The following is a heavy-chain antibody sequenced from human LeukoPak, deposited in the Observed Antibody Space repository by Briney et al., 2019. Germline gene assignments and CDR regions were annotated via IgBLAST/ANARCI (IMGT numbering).Heavy chain of an antibody. D-gene: IGHD6-13*01. CDR3: ARANSIAAAGTDEPDAFDI. CDR2: IYYSGST. Sequence: SETLSLTCTVSGGSISSYYWSWIRQPPGKGLEWIGYIYYSGSTNYNPSLKSRVTISVDTSKNQFSPKLSSVTAADTAVYYCARANSIAAAGTDEPDAFDIWGQGTMVTVSS. J-gene: IGHJ3*02. CDR1: GGSISSYY. V-gene: IGHV4-59*01.